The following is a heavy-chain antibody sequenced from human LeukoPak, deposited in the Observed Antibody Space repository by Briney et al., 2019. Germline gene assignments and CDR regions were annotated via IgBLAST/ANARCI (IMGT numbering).Heavy chain of an antibody. V-gene: IGHV3-23*01. CDR1: GFTFSSYA. J-gene: IGHJ4*02. D-gene: IGHD4-17*01. CDR3: ARDNGDHVFDH. Sequence: GGSLRLSCAASGFTFSSYAMTWVRQAPGKGLEWVSALGGSKYYADSVKGRFTISRDNSKNTLYLQMSSLRAEDTAVYYCARDNGDHVFDHWGQGTLVTVSS. CDR2: LGGSK.